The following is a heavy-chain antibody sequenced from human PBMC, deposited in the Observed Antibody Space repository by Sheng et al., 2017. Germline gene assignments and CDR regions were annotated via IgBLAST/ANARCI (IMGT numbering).Heavy chain of an antibody. V-gene: IGHV1-69*04. J-gene: IGHJ2*01. CDR1: GGTFSSYA. Sequence: QVQLVQSGAEVKKPGSSVKVSCKASGGTFSSYAISWVRQAPGQGLEWMGGIIPILGIANYAQKFQGRVTITADKSTSTAYMELSSLRSEDTAVYYCARVKVVVVVRPNWYFDLWGRGTLVTVSS. D-gene: IGHD3-22*01. CDR3: ARVKVVVVVRPNWYFDL. CDR2: IIPILGIA.